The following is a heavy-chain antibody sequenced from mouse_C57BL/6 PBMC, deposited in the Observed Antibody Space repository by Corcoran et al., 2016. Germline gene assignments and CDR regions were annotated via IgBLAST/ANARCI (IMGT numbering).Heavy chain of an antibody. CDR2: INTYSGVP. CDR3: ARGTTLGMDY. Sequence: QIQLVQSGPELKKPGETVKISCKASGDTFTTYGMSWVKQAPGKGLKWMGWINTYSGVPTYADDFKGRFAFSLENSASTAYLKINNLKNEDTATYFWARGTTLGMDYWGQGTSVTVSS. CDR1: GDTFTTYG. J-gene: IGHJ4*01. D-gene: IGHD1-1*01. V-gene: IGHV9-3*01.